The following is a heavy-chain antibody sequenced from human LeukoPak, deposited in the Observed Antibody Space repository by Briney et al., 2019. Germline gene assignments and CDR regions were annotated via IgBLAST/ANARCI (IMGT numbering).Heavy chain of an antibody. Sequence: PGGSLRLSCAASGFTFSSYAMSRVRQAPGKGLEWVSAISGSGGSTYYADSVKGRFTISRDNSKNTLYLQMNSLRAEDTAVYFFKKKTAYDILTRYSYYFDYWGQGTLVTVSS. V-gene: IGHV3-23*01. CDR3: KKKTAYDILTRYSYYFDY. D-gene: IGHD3-9*01. CDR2: ISGSGGST. CDR1: GFTFSSYA. J-gene: IGHJ4*02.